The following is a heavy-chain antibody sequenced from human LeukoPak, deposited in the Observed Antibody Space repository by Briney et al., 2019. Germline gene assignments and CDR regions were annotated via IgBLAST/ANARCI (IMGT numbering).Heavy chain of an antibody. J-gene: IGHJ4*02. CDR1: GFTFSSYW. Sequence: PGGSLRLSCAASGFTFSSYWMSWVRQAPGKGLEWVANIKQDGSEKYYVDSVKGRFTISRDNAKNSLYLQMNSLGAEDTAVYYCASWAGTVAGFNGPFDYWGQGTLVTVSS. D-gene: IGHD6-13*01. CDR3: ASWAGTVAGFNGPFDY. CDR2: IKQDGSEK. V-gene: IGHV3-7*01.